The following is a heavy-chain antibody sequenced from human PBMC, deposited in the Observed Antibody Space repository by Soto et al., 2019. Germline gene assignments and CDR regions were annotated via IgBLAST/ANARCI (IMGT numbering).Heavy chain of an antibody. CDR2: IIPIFGTA. CDR1: GGTFSSYA. Sequence: QVQLVQSGAEVKKPGSSVKVSCKASGGTFSSYAISWVRQAPGQGLEWMGGIIPIFGTANYAQKFQGRVTSTADEATSTAYMELSSLRSEDTAVYYCAREEFPQGYYDSSGTNYGMDVWGQGTTVTVSS. CDR3: AREEFPQGYYDSSGTNYGMDV. D-gene: IGHD3-22*01. J-gene: IGHJ6*02. V-gene: IGHV1-69*12.